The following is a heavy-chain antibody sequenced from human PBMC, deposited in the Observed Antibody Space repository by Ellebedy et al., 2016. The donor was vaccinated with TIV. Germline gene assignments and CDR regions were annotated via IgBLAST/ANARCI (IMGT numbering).Heavy chain of an antibody. CDR1: GFTFTDYY. J-gene: IGHJ4*02. Sequence: GGSMRLSXAASGFTFTDYYMTWIRQAPGKGLEWVSYISESGTIYQTDSVKGRFTISRDNTKNSLYLQMNSLRAEDTALYYCATLGGGYFFYYWGQGTQVTVSS. V-gene: IGHV3-11*01. CDR3: ATLGGGYFFYY. CDR2: ISESGTI. D-gene: IGHD2-21*02.